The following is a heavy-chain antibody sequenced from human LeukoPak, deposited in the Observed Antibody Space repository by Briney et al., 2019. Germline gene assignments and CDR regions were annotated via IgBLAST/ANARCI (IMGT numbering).Heavy chain of an antibody. CDR3: ARDMGACYDILRGYPRAGYFDY. D-gene: IGHD3-9*01. Sequence: SETLSLTCTVSGYSISSGYYWGWIRPPPGKGLEWIRSIYHSGSTYYNPSLKSRVTISVDTSKNQLSLKLSSVTADDTAVYYCARDMGACYDILRGYPRAGYFDYWGQGTLVTVSS. CDR1: GYSISSGYY. J-gene: IGHJ4*02. CDR2: IYHSGST. V-gene: IGHV4-38-2*02.